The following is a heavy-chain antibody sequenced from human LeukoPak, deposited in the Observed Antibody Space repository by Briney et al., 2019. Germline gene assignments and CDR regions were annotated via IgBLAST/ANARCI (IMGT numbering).Heavy chain of an antibody. Sequence: GGSLRLSCEASGXXXXRDXXSWVRXAXXXGLEWVANINQDGSEMYYVDSVKGRFTISKDNAKNSLFLQMNSLRAEDTAVYYCARDRAAGYWGQGTLVSVSS. CDR1: GXXXXRDX. CDR3: ARDRAAGY. J-gene: IGHJ4*02. D-gene: IGHD2-15*01. CDR2: INQDGSEM. V-gene: IGHV3-7*01.